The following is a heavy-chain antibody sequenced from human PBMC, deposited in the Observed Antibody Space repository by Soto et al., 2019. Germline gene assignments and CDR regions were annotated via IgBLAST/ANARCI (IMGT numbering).Heavy chain of an antibody. V-gene: IGHV1-69*13. J-gene: IGHJ6*02. CDR1: GGTFSSFA. Sequence: ASLKVSCNAFGGTFSSFASSCVLQAPGQGLEWMGGIIPIFGTANYAQKFQGRVTITADESTSTAYMELSSLRSEDTAVYYCASIDTDYGMDVWGQGTTVTVS. CDR2: IIPIFGTA. CDR3: ASIDTDYGMDV. D-gene: IGHD5-18*01.